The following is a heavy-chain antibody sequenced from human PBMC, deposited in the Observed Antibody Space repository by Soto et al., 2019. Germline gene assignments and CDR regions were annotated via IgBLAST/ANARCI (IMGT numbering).Heavy chain of an antibody. CDR1: GFTFSSYW. Sequence: EVQLVESGGGLVQPGGSLRLSCAASGFTFSSYWMHWVRPAPGKGLVWVSRINSDGSRTSYADSAKGRFTISSDNAKNTLYLQMNSLRAEDTAVYYCARGDGDYYDGNGYLGRHWGQGTLVTVSS. CDR3: ARGDGDYYDGNGYLGRH. J-gene: IGHJ4*02. V-gene: IGHV3-74*01. D-gene: IGHD3-22*01. CDR2: INSDGSRT.